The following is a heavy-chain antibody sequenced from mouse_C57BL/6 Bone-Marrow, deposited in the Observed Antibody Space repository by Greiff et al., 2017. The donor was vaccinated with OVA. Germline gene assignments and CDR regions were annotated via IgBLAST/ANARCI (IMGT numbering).Heavy chain of an antibody. CDR2: IRLKSDNYAT. CDR1: GFTFSNYW. J-gene: IGHJ4*01. CDR3: TGEGHYYGSSHYYAMDY. V-gene: IGHV6-3*01. Sequence: EVHLVESGGGLVQPGGSMKLSCVASGFTFSNYWMNWVRQSPEKGLEWVAQIRLKSDNYATHYAESVKGRFTISRDDSKSSVYLQMNNLRAEDTGIYYCTGEGHYYGSSHYYAMDYWGQGTSVTVSS. D-gene: IGHD1-1*01.